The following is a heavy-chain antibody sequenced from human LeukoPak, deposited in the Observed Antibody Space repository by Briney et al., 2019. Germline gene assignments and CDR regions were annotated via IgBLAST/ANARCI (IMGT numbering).Heavy chain of an antibody. CDR3: AKDSSSWYVFDY. CDR1: GFTFSSYA. D-gene: IGHD6-13*01. CDR2: ISGSGGST. Sequence: QPGGSLRLSCAASGFTFSSYAMSWVRQAPGKGLEWVSAISGSGGSTYYADSVKGRFTISGDNSKNTLYLQMNSLRAEDTAVYACAKDSSSWYVFDYWGQGTLVTVSS. J-gene: IGHJ4*02. V-gene: IGHV3-23*01.